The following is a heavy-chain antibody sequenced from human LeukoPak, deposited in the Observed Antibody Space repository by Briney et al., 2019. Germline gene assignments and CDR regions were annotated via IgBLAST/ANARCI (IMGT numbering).Heavy chain of an antibody. J-gene: IGHJ4*02. CDR1: GYTLTELS. Sequence: ASVKVSCKVSGYTLTELSMHWVRQAPGKGLEWMGGFDTEDGETIYAQKFQGRVTMTEDTSTDTAYMELSSLRSEDTAVYYCATDFIRSNYDSSGYYYGPPRYWGQGTLVTVSS. CDR2: FDTEDGET. V-gene: IGHV1-24*01. D-gene: IGHD3-22*01. CDR3: ATDFIRSNYDSSGYYYGPPRY.